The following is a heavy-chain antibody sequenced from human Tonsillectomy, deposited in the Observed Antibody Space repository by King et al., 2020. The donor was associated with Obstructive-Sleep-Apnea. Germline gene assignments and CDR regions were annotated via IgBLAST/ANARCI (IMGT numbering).Heavy chain of an antibody. D-gene: IGHD3-10*01. Sequence: VQLVESGGGLVQPGGSLRLSCAASGFTFSSYAMNWVRQAPGKGLEWVSAISGSGPGTYYADSVEGRVTISRDNSKKTLYLQMDSLRAEDTALYYCAKVIWFGEEGAFDIWGKGTMVTVSS. CDR1: GFTFSSYA. J-gene: IGHJ3*02. CDR3: AKVIWFGEEGAFDI. CDR2: ISGSGPGT. V-gene: IGHV3-23*04.